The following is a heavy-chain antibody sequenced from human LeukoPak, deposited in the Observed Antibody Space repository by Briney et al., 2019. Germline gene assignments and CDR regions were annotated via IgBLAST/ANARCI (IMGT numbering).Heavy chain of an antibody. CDR2: ISYTGST. V-gene: IGHV4-59*01. D-gene: IGHD3-10*01. Sequence: SETLSLTCTASGGSISPCFWSWLRQTPGKGLEWIGSISYTGSTNYNHALKRRVTISVDTSKNQFSLQLTSVTAADTAVYCCAKDYYRGVTNFDPWGQGTLVTVSS. J-gene: IGHJ5*02. CDR3: AKDYYRGVTNFDP. CDR1: GGSISPCF.